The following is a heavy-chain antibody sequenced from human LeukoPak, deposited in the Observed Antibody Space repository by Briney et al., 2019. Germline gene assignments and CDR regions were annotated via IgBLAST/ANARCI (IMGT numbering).Heavy chain of an antibody. CDR3: ASASYYYDSSGYSHPFDY. CDR1: GGSVSSGSYY. D-gene: IGHD3-22*01. J-gene: IGHJ4*02. V-gene: IGHV4-61*01. CDR2: IYYSGST. Sequence: SETLSLTCTASGGSVSSGSYYWSWIRQPPGKGLEWIGYIYYSGSTNYNPSLKSRVTISVDTSKNQFSLKLSSVTTADTAVYYCASASYYYDSSGYSHPFDYWGQGTLVTVSS.